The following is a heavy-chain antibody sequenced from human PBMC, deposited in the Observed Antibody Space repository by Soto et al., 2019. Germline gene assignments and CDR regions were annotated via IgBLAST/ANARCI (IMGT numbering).Heavy chain of an antibody. D-gene: IGHD6-13*01. CDR1: GFTFSSYS. V-gene: IGHV3-48*02. J-gene: IGHJ1*01. CDR2: ISSSSSTI. Sequence: GGSLRLSCEASGFTFSSYSMNWVRQAPGKGLEWVSYISSSSSTIYYADSVKGRFTISRDNAKNSLYLQMNSLRDEDTAVYYCARDRVVDSSSWYVYFQHWGQGTLVTVSS. CDR3: ARDRVVDSSSWYVYFQH.